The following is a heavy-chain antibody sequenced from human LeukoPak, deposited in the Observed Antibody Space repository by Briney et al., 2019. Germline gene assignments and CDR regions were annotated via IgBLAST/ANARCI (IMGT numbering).Heavy chain of an antibody. Sequence: GGSLRLSCAASGFTFSIYTMNWVRQAPGKGLEWVSAISSKSTDTYYADSMKGRFTISRDNAKNSLYLQMNSLRVDDTAVYYCARTKAAHMGFDYWGQGTLVTVSS. CDR3: ARTKAAHMGFDY. V-gene: IGHV3-21*01. J-gene: IGHJ4*02. CDR2: ISSKSTDT. D-gene: IGHD2-8*01. CDR1: GFTFSIYT.